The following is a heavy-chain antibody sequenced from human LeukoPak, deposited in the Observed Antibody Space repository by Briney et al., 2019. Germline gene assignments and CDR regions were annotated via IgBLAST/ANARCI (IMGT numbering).Heavy chain of an antibody. J-gene: IGHJ6*04. CDR1: GFTFTSSA. CDR2: IVDGSGNT. D-gene: IGHD5-18*01. V-gene: IGHV1-58*01. CDR3: AAGGYSYGYGLRYYYYGMDV. Sequence: ASVKVSCKASGFTFTSSAVQWVRQARGQRLEWIGWIVDGSGNTNYAQKFQERVTITRDMSTSTAYMELSSLRSEDTAVYYCAAGGYSYGYGLRYYYYGMDVWGKGTTVTVSS.